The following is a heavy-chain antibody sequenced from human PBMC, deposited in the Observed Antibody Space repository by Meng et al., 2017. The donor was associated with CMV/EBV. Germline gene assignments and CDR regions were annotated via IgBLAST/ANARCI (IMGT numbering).Heavy chain of an antibody. Sequence: GSLRLSCTVSGGSISSGDYYWSWIRQPPGKGLEWIGSIYYSGSTYYNPSLKSRVTISVDTSKNQFSLKLSSVTAADTAVYYCARFERTYGMDVWGQGTTVTVSS. CDR2: IYYSGST. J-gene: IGHJ6*02. CDR3: ARFERTYGMDV. V-gene: IGHV4-39*07. CDR1: GGSISSGDYY.